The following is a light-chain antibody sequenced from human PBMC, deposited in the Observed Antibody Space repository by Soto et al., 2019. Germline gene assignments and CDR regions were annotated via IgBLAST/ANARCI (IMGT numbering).Light chain of an antibody. CDR2: DAS. V-gene: IGKV3-11*01. Sequence: EIVLTQSPATLSLSPGERATLSCRASQSVRSYLAWYQQKPGQAPRLLIYDASNRATGIPARFSGSGSGTDFTFTISSLEPKGFVVYYSQQCTNWPLTFGGGTKLEIK. CDR3: QQCTNWPLT. J-gene: IGKJ4*01. CDR1: QSVRSY.